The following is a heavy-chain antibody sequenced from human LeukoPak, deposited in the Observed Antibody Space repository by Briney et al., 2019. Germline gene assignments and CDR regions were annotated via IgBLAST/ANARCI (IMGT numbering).Heavy chain of an antibody. CDR2: IYSGGSA. D-gene: IGHD2/OR15-2a*01. Sequence: GGSLRLSCAASGFTVSSNYMSWVRQAPGKGLEWVSVIYSGGSAYHADSVKGRFTISRDNSKNTLYLQMNSLRAEDTAVYYCARDHGGDSTACTDYWGQGTLVTVSS. CDR3: ARDHGGDSTACTDY. J-gene: IGHJ4*02. V-gene: IGHV3-53*01. CDR1: GFTVSSNY.